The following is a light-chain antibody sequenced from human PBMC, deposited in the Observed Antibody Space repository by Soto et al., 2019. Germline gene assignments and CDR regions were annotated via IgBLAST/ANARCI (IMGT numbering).Light chain of an antibody. Sequence: EIVLTQSPATLSLSPGERATLSCRASQSVSSYLAWYQQKPGQAPRLLIYDASNRATGIPARFSGSGSGTEFTLTISSLEPEDFAVYYCQQRSNWPPHFGQGTRLEIK. V-gene: IGKV3-11*01. J-gene: IGKJ5*01. CDR3: QQRSNWPPH. CDR2: DAS. CDR1: QSVSSY.